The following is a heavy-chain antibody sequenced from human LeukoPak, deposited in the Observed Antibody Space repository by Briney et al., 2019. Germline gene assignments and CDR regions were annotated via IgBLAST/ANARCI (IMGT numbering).Heavy chain of an antibody. D-gene: IGHD3-22*01. J-gene: IGHJ4*02. V-gene: IGHV4-59*01. Sequence: SETLSLTCTVSGGSISSYYWSWIRQPPGKGLEWIVYIYYSGSTNYNPSLKSRVTISVDASKNQFSLKLSSVTAADTALYYCARVPYYYDSSGYYYDYWGQGTLVTVSS. CDR2: IYYSGST. CDR1: GGSISSYY. CDR3: ARVPYYYDSSGYYYDY.